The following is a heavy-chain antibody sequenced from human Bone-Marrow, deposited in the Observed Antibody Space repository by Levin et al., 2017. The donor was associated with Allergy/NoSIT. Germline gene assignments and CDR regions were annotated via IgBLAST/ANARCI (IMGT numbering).Heavy chain of an antibody. J-gene: IGHJ4*02. V-gene: IGHV3-30*18. CDR2: ISFDGAAK. D-gene: IGHD2-15*01. CDR3: TKTHCNSGSCPSNY. CDR1: GFSFNTYG. Sequence: GGSLRLSCAASGFSFNTYGMSWVRQVPGKGLEWVAIISFDGAAKYYADSVKGRFTISKDTSKHTLSLQMNSLRAEDTAIYYCTKTHCNSGSCPSNYWGPGTLVTVSS.